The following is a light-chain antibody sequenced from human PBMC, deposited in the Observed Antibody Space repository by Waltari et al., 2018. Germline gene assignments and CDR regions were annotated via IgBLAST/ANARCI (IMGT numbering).Light chain of an antibody. CDR1: IPNLGHGYD. Sequence: QSVLPQPPSVSGAPGQRVTISCPGSIPNLGHGYDVHRYQQIPGTAHKLLIYGNSNRPSGVPDRFSGSKSGTSASLAITGLQAEDEADYYCQSYDSSLSGSVFGGGTKLTVL. CDR2: GNS. V-gene: IGLV1-40*01. J-gene: IGLJ2*01. CDR3: QSYDSSLSGSV.